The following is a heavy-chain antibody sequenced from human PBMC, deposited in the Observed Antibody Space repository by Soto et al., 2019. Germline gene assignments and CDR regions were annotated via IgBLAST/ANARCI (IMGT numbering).Heavy chain of an antibody. V-gene: IGHV4-59*12. CDR1: GGSFSTYY. CDR2: IHHSGST. CDR3: ARWRTSEKYFDR. D-gene: IGHD3-3*01. J-gene: IGHJ4*02. Sequence: SETLSLTCSVSGGSFSTYYWSWIRQPPGKGVEWIGYIHHSGSTNYNPSLNSRLTMSLDTSKNQFSLTLRSVTAADTAVYYCARWRTSEKYFDRWGRGTLVTVSS.